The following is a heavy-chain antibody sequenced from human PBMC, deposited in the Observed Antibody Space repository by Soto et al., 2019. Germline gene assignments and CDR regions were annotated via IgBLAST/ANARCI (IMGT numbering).Heavy chain of an antibody. J-gene: IGHJ4*02. CDR1: RFTFSSYW. CDR2: INGDGSTT. D-gene: IGHD1-26*01. Sequence: GGSLRLSCAASRFTFSSYWMHWVRQAPGKGLVWVSRINGDGSTTTYADSVKGRFTISRDNAKNTLYLQMNSLRAEDTAVYYCARGYSGSYRIDYWGQGTLVTVSS. CDR3: ARGYSGSYRIDY. V-gene: IGHV3-74*01.